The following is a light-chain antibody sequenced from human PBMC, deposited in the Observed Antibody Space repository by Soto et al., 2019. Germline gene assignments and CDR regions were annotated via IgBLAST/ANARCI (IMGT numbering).Light chain of an antibody. V-gene: IGKV3-20*01. CDR2: GAS. CDR1: QSDSSSY. CDR3: QQYGSSPPSYT. Sequence: EIVLTQSPGTLSLSPGERATLSCRASQSDSSSYLAWYQRQPGQAPRLLIYGASSRATGIPDRFSGSGSGTDFTLTISRLEPEDFAVYYGQQYGSSPPSYTFGQGTKLEIK. J-gene: IGKJ2*01.